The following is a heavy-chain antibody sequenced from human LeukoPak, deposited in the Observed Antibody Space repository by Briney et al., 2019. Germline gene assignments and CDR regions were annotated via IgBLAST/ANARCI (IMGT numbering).Heavy chain of an antibody. D-gene: IGHD6-13*01. CDR2: ISSSSSTI. V-gene: IGHV3-48*04. CDR3: AKDFSRGHSSSLIGGFDY. J-gene: IGHJ4*02. CDR1: GSSFDTYW. Sequence: PGGSLRLSCAVSGSSFDTYWMTWVRQAPGKGLEWDSYISSSSSTIYYADSVKGRFTISRDNAKNSLYLQMNSLRAEDTAVYYCAKDFSRGHSSSLIGGFDYWGQGTLVTVSS.